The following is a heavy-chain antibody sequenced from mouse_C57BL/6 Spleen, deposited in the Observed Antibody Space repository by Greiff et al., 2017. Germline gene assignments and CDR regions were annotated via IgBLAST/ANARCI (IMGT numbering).Heavy chain of an antibody. CDR3: ARAGTFFDY. J-gene: IGHJ2*01. CDR1: GFTFSSYA. D-gene: IGHD4-1*01. Sequence: EVKLMESGGGLVKPGGSLTLSCAASGFTFSSYAMSWVRQTPEKRLEWVATISDGGSYTYYPDNVKGRFTISRDNAKNNLYLQMSHLKSEDTAMYYCARAGTFFDYWGQGTTLTVSS. V-gene: IGHV5-4*03. CDR2: ISDGGSYT.